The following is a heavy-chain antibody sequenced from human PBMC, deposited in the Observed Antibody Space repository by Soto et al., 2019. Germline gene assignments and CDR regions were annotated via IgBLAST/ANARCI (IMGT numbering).Heavy chain of an antibody. Sequence: SGPTLVNPRASVKVSCKASGYTFTSYAMHWVRQAPGQRLEWMGWINAGNGNTKYSQKFQGRVTITRDTSASTAYMELSSLRSEDTAVYYCARDPHHYMADCSGGSCHGPWFDPWGQGTLVTVSS. CDR3: ARDPHHYMADCSGGSCHGPWFDP. CDR1: GYTFTSYA. D-gene: IGHD2-15*01. J-gene: IGHJ5*02. V-gene: IGHV1-3*01. CDR2: INAGNGNT.